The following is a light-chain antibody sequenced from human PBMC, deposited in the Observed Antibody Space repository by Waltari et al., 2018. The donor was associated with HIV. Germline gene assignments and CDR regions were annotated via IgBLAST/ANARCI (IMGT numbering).Light chain of an antibody. CDR2: GAS. CDR1: QDIRNE. CDR3: LQHNSYPFT. J-gene: IGKJ3*01. V-gene: IGKV1-17*01. Sequence: DIQMTQSPSSLSASVGDRVPSTCRASQDIRNELGWYQQQPGKAPKRLIYGASSLQSGVPSRFSGSGSGTEFTLTISSLQPEDFATYYCLQHNSYPFTFGPGTKVDIK.